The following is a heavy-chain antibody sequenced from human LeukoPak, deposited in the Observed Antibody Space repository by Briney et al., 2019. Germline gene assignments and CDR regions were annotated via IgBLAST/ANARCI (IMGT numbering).Heavy chain of an antibody. CDR3: ARELREHGVFDI. CDR2: IYSGGST. CDR1: GFTVSRDY. J-gene: IGHJ3*02. V-gene: IGHV3-53*01. Sequence: GGSLRLSCAASGFTVSRDYMSWVRQAPGKGLEWVSEIYSGGSTYYAASVKGRFSISRDNSKNTVYLQMNSLRVEDTAVYYCARELREHGVFDIWGQGIMVTVSS. D-gene: IGHD1-26*01.